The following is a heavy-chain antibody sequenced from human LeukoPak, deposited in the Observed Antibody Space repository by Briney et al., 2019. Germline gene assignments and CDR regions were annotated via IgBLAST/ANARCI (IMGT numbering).Heavy chain of an antibody. CDR3: AKTASIFGVVIDIGY. CDR2: IRYDGSNK. CDR1: GFTFSSYG. D-gene: IGHD3-3*01. Sequence: PGGSLRLSCAASGFTFSSYGMHWVRQAPGKGLEWVAFIRYDGSNKYYADSVKGRFTISRDNSKNTLYLQMNSLRAEDTAVYYCAKTASIFGVVIDIGYWGQGTLVTVSS. V-gene: IGHV3-30*02. J-gene: IGHJ4*02.